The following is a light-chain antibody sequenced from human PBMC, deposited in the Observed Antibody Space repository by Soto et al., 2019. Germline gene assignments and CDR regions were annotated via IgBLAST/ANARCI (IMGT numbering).Light chain of an antibody. Sequence: DIQMTQFPSSLSASVVARVTITFRASQSISSYLNWYQQKPGKAPKLLIYAASSLQSGVPSRFSGSGSGTDFTLTISSLQPEDFATYYCQQSYSTPQFGPGTKVDIK. V-gene: IGKV1-39*01. CDR1: QSISSY. CDR3: QQSYSTPQ. J-gene: IGKJ3*01. CDR2: AAS.